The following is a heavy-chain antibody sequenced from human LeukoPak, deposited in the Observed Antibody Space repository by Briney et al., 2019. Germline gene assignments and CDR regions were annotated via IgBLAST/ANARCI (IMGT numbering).Heavy chain of an antibody. CDR1: GFSIKSSYY. CDR3: ARDPLYQGSGYYLPKGTIDY. J-gene: IGHJ4*02. CDR2: IYHSEST. D-gene: IGHD3-22*01. V-gene: IGHV4-38-2*02. Sequence: SETLSLTCSVSGFSIKSSYYWAWIRQSPGKGLEWIGSIYHSESTYYNPSLRSRVTISIDTPNDQFSLKLRSVTAADTAVYYCARDPLYQGSGYYLPKGTIDYWGQGTLVTVSS.